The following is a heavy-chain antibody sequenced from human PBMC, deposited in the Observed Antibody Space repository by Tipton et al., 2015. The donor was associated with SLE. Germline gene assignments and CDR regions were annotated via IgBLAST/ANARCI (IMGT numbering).Heavy chain of an antibody. CDR3: TSSIVVVVSATRDY. J-gene: IGHJ4*02. CDR2: IRSKANSYAT. Sequence: SLRLSCAASGFTFSASAMHWVRQASGKGLEWVGRIRSKANSYATAYAASVKGRFTISRDDSKNTAYLQMNSLKTEDTAVYYCTSSIVVVVSATRDYWGQGTLVTVSS. D-gene: IGHD2-15*01. CDR1: GFTFSASA. V-gene: IGHV3-73*01.